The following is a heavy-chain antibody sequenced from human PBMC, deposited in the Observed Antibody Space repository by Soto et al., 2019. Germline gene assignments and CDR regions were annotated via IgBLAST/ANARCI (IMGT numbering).Heavy chain of an antibody. CDR3: ARTASVQCYEGLDY. CDR1: TYSFTNYW. V-gene: IGHV5-51*01. CDR2: IYPGDSDF. J-gene: IGHJ4*02. D-gene: IGHD5-12*01. Sequence: GQSLKISCNGSTYSFTNYWFGWVRQMPGKRLDWLGSIYPGDSDFKHSLSFQGQVTISADKTINDAFLQWCSLKFSDSPTNFCARTASVQCYEGLDYGDQGTLHSVSS.